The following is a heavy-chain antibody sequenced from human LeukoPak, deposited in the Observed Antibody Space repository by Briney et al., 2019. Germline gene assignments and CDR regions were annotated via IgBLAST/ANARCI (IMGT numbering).Heavy chain of an antibody. CDR3: ASLPVTHGAFDI. CDR1: GGSFSGYY. V-gene: IGHV4-34*01. D-gene: IGHD2-21*02. CDR2: INHSGSP. J-gene: IGHJ3*02. Sequence: KPSETLSLTCAVYGGSFSGYYWSWIRQPPGKGLEWVGEINHSGSPNYNVSLKGRVTISLDTSKKQFSLRLTSVAAADTAVYYCASLPVTHGAFDIWGQGTMVTVSS.